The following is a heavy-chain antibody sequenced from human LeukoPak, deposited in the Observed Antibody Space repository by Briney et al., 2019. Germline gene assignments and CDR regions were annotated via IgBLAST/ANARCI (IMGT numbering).Heavy chain of an antibody. CDR1: GFTFSSYG. Sequence: GGSLRLSCAASGFTFSSYGMHWVRQAPGKGLEWVAFIRYDGSNKYYADSVKGRFTISRDNSKNTLYLQMNSLRAEDTAVYYCAKDLSVLLWFGELSPFDYWGQGTLVTVS. J-gene: IGHJ4*02. CDR3: AKDLSVLLWFGELSPFDY. CDR2: IRYDGSNK. D-gene: IGHD3-10*01. V-gene: IGHV3-30*02.